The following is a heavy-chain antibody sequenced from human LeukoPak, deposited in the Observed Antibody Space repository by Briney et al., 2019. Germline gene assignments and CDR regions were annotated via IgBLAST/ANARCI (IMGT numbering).Heavy chain of an antibody. D-gene: IGHD1-20*01. J-gene: IGHJ6*02. CDR2: ICFEGSNK. Sequence: GGSLRLPCAASGFTFRSYGMHWVRQAPGKGLEWVAGICFEGSNKNYGDSVKDRFTITRDNSKNTLFLEMNGLRGEDTAVYYCARGDLNWKPVRYAMDVWGQGTTVTVSS. V-gene: IGHV3-33*01. CDR1: GFTFRSYG. CDR3: ARGDLNWKPVRYAMDV.